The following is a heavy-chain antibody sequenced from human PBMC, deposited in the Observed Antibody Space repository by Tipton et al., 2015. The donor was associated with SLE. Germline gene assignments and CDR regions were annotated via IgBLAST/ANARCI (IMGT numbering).Heavy chain of an antibody. D-gene: IGHD6-19*01. CDR3: ARRVRGGWYDY. J-gene: IGHJ4*02. CDR1: GGSISSYY. V-gene: IGHV4-59*01. Sequence: VKPSETLSLTCTVSGGSISSYYWSWIRQPPGKGLEWIGYIYYSGSTKSNPSLKSRVTISVDTSKNQFSLKLCSVTAADTAVYYCARRVRGGWYDYWGQGTLVTVSS. CDR2: IYYSGST.